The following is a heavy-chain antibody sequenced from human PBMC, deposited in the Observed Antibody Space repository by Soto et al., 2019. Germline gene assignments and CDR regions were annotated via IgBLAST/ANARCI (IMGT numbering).Heavy chain of an antibody. CDR1: GYSFTSYW. J-gene: IGHJ6*02. CDR3: AFRKHDYYAVDV. V-gene: IGHV5-51*01. CDR2: IYPGDSDT. Sequence: GESLKISCNGSGYSFTSYWIAWVRQMPGKGLEWMGIIYPGDSDTRYSPSFQGQVTISADRSINTAYLQWSSLKASDTAMYFCAFRKHDYYAVDVWGQGTPVTVSS. D-gene: IGHD2-21*01.